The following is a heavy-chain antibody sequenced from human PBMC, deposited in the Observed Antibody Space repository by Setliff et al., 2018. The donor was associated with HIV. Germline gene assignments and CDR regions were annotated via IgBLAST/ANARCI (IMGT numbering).Heavy chain of an antibody. Sequence: GGSLRLSCAASGFTFSSYAMSWVRQAPGKGLEWVSIITAGGTTYYADSVKGRFTISRDNSKSTLYLQMNSLRAEDTAVYYCAREEISYYFDYWGQGTLVTVSS. V-gene: IGHV3-23*01. CDR3: AREEISYYFDY. J-gene: IGHJ4*02. CDR2: ITAGGTT. CDR1: GFTFSSYA.